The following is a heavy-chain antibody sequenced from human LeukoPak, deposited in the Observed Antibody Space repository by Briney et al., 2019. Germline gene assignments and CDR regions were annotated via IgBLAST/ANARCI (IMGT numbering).Heavy chain of an antibody. J-gene: IGHJ5*02. V-gene: IGHV1-8*01. CDR1: GYTFTNYD. D-gene: IGHD4-17*01. CDR3: ARLSSHYGDYKVDP. Sequence: ASVKVSCKASGYTFTNYDINWVRQATGQGLEWMGWMSPHSGNTGYAQKFQGRVTMTRNTSISTAYMELSSLRSEDTAVYYCARLSSHYGDYKVDPWGQGTLVTVSS. CDR2: MSPHSGNT.